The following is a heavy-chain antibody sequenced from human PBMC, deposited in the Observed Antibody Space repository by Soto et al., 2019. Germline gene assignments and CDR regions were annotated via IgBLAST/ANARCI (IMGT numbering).Heavy chain of an antibody. CDR3: ASPGIAVAANYGMDV. CDR1: GGSFSGYY. D-gene: IGHD6-19*01. Sequence: GPGPLETSETLSLTCAVYGGSFSGYYWSWIRQPPGKGLEWIGEINHSGSTNYNPSLKSRVTISVDTSKNQFSLKLSSVTAADTAVYYCASPGIAVAANYGMDVWGQGTTVTVSS. J-gene: IGHJ6*02. CDR2: INHSGST. V-gene: IGHV4-34*01.